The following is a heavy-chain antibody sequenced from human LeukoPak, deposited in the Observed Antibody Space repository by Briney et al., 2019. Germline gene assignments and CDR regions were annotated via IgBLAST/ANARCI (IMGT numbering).Heavy chain of an antibody. Sequence: SETLSLTCTVSGGSISNYYWSWIRQPPGKGLEWIGYIYYSGITNYNPSLKSRVTISVDTSKNQFSLKLSSVTAADTAVYYCARGSGDWGQGTLVTVSS. J-gene: IGHJ4*02. CDR2: IYYSGIT. D-gene: IGHD1-26*01. CDR3: ARGSGD. V-gene: IGHV4-59*01. CDR1: GGSISNYY.